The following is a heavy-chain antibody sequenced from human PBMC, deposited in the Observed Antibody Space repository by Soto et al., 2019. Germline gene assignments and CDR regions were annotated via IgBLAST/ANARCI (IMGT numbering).Heavy chain of an antibody. CDR3: ARGYCSSTSCRSGAFDI. V-gene: IGHV1-69*13. J-gene: IGHJ3*02. CDR1: GGTFSSYA. D-gene: IGHD2-2*01. CDR2: IIPIFGTA. Sequence: SVKVSCKASGGTFSSYAISWVRQAPGQGLEWMGGIIPIFGTANYAQKFQGRVTITADESTSTAYMELSSLRSEDTAFYYCARGYCSSTSCRSGAFDIWGQGTMVTVS.